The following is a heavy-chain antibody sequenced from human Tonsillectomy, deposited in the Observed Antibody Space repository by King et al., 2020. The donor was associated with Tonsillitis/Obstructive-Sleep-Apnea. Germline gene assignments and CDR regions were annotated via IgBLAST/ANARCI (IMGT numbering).Heavy chain of an antibody. CDR3: ARVEGYCSGGSCYWGGSYFDY. D-gene: IGHD2-15*01. CDR1: GYTFTTYY. J-gene: IGHJ4*02. V-gene: IGHV1-46*01. Sequence: AQLVQSGAEVKKPGASVKVSCKTSGYTFTTYYMHWVRQAPGQGLEWMGLINPSGGSTSYAQKFQGRVTMTRDTSTSTVYMELSSLRSEDTAVYYCARVEGYCSGGSCYWGGSYFDYWGQGTLVTVSS. CDR2: INPSGGST.